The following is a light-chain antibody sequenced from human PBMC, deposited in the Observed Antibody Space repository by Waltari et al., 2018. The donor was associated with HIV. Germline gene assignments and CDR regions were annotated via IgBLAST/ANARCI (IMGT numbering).Light chain of an antibody. CDR3: GAGHGSGNNFVYV. CDR2: VGTGWIVG. CDR1: SGHSDYK. Sequence: QPVLTQPPSTSASLGASVTLTCTLNSGHSDYKVDWYQQETGKGPQFVRRVGTGWIVGSQGDGIPDRFSVLGSVLNRFLTIKNIQEEYESDYHCGAGHGSGNNFVYVFGTGTRVTVL. J-gene: IGLJ1*01. V-gene: IGLV9-49*03.